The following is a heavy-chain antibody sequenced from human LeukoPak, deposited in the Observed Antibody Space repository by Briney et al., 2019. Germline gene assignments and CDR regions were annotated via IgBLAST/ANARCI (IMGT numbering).Heavy chain of an antibody. CDR3: AGYYYGSGSYYTAYFDY. J-gene: IGHJ4*02. V-gene: IGHV1-69*13. CDR1: GGTFSSYA. CDR2: IIPIFGTA. Sequence: SVKVSCKASGGTFSSYAISWVRQAPGQGLEWMGGIIPIFGTANYAQKFQGRVTITADGSTSTAYMELSSLRSEDTAVYYCAGYYYGSGSYYTAYFDYWGQGTLVTVSS. D-gene: IGHD3-10*01.